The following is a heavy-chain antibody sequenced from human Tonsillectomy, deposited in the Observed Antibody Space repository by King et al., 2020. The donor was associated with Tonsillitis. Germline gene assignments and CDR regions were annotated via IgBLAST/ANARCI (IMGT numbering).Heavy chain of an antibody. CDR3: AKELGDEVGDGFDI. Sequence: VQLVESGGGLVQPGGSLRLSCAASGFPFNNYALSWVRHPPGRGLEWVSAIIGSGGSTYYADSVKGRFTISRDKSKNTQYLQMNSLRVEDTAVYYCAKELGDEVGDGFDIWGQGTMVTVSS. CDR2: IIGSGGST. D-gene: IGHD1-26*01. J-gene: IGHJ3*02. CDR1: GFPFNNYA. V-gene: IGHV3-23*04.